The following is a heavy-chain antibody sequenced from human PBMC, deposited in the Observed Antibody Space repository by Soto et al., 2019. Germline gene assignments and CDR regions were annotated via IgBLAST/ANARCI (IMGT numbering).Heavy chain of an antibody. D-gene: IGHD6-6*01. CDR1: GITFSSST. CDR2: ISSSSRTI. CDR3: ARVSGYSSSSSGYYGLDV. V-gene: IGHV3-48*02. J-gene: IGHJ6*02. Sequence: GGSLRLSCAASGITFSSSTMNWVRQAPGKGLEWVSYISSSSRTIYYADSVKGRFTISRDSAKNSLYLQMNSLRDDDAAVYYCARVSGYSSSSSGYYGLDVWGQGTTVTVSS.